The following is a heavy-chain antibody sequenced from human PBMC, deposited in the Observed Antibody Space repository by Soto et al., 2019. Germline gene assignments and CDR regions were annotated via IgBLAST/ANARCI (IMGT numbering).Heavy chain of an antibody. Sequence: QVQLVQSGAEVKKPGSSVKVSCKDSVGTFSSYAISWVRQAPGRGLEWMGGIIPIFGTANYAQKFQGRVTITADESTSTAYMELSSLRSEDTAVYYCARVGARLVAPYYFDYWGQGTLVTVSS. CDR2: IIPIFGTA. CDR3: ARVGARLVAPYYFDY. D-gene: IGHD6-19*01. V-gene: IGHV1-69*12. J-gene: IGHJ4*02. CDR1: VGTFSSYA.